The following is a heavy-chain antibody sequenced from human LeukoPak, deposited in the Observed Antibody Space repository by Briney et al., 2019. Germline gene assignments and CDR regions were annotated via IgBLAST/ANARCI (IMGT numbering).Heavy chain of an antibody. D-gene: IGHD5-18*01. J-gene: IGHJ4*02. CDR3: VREARGYHYTYFDY. CDR2: VSSGFHA. CDR1: GFTLGSHD. Sequence: GGSLRLSCTASGFTLGSHDMHWVRQIPGQGLEWVAAVSSGFHAFFADSVQGRFTVSREDARNSLYLQMNSLRAGDTAVYYCVREARGYHYTYFDYLGQGTLVTVSS. V-gene: IGHV3-13*01.